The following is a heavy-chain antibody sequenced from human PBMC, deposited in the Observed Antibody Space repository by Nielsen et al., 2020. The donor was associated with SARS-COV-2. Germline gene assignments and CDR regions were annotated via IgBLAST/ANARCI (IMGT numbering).Heavy chain of an antibody. CDR2: MSYDGSNK. CDR3: ARDRAATPMTALDY. J-gene: IGHJ4*02. D-gene: IGHD2-15*01. V-gene: IGHV3-30*04. Sequence: GESLKLSCAASGFSFSSYAMHWVRQAPGKGLEWVSVMSYDGSNKYYADSVKGRFTISKDNSKNTLYLQMNSLRAEDTAVYYCARDRAATPMTALDYWGQGTLVTVSS. CDR1: GFSFSSYA.